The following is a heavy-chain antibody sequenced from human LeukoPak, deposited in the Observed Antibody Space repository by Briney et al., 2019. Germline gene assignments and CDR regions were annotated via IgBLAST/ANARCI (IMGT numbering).Heavy chain of an antibody. CDR3: ARSYCSSTSCYGAYYYYMDV. CDR1: GGSFSGYY. CDR2: INHSGST. J-gene: IGHJ6*03. D-gene: IGHD2-2*01. V-gene: IGHV4-34*01. Sequence: SETLSLTCAVYGGSFSGYYWSWIRQPPGKGLEWIGEINHSGSTNYNPSLKSRVTISVDTSKNQFSLKLSSVTAADTAAYYCARSYCSSTSCYGAYYYYMDVWGKGTTVTVSS.